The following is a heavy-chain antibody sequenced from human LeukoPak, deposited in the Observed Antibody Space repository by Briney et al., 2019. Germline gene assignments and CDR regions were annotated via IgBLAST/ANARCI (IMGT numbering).Heavy chain of an antibody. Sequence: GESLKISCKGSGYSFTSYWIGWVRQMPGKGLEWMGIIYPGDSDTRYSPSFQGQVTISADKSISTAYLQWSSLKASDTAMYYCARQLQGGYCSRTSCDYFDYWGQGTLVTVSS. V-gene: IGHV5-51*01. J-gene: IGHJ4*02. CDR2: IYPGDSDT. CDR3: ARQLQGGYCSRTSCDYFDY. D-gene: IGHD2-2*01. CDR1: GYSFTSYW.